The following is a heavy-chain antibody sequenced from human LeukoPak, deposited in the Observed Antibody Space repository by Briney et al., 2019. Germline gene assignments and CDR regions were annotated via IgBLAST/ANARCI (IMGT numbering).Heavy chain of an antibody. V-gene: IGHV3-30*02. CDR3: AKDLQRNQYYYYYYMDV. CDR1: GFTFSSYG. D-gene: IGHD1-1*01. Sequence: GGSLRLSCAASGFTFSSYGMHWVRQAPGKGLEWVAFIRYDGSNKYYADSVKGRFTISRDNSKNTLYLQMNSLRAEDTAVYYCAKDLQRNQYYYYYYMDVWGKGTTVTISS. CDR2: IRYDGSNK. J-gene: IGHJ6*03.